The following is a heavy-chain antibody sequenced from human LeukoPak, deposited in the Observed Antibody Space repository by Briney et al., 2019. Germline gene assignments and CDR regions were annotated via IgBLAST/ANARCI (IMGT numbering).Heavy chain of an antibody. CDR2: MNPNSGNT. V-gene: IGHV1-8*01. J-gene: IGHJ4*02. Sequence: ASVKVSCKASGYTFTSYDINWVRQATGQGLEWMGWMNPNSGNTGYAQKFQGRVTMTRNTSISTAYMELSSLRSEDTAVYYCARHFEPSRRPDVGSGWYWGPNFDYWGQGTLVTVSS. CDR1: GYTFTSYD. CDR3: ARHFEPSRRPDVGSGWYWGPNFDY. D-gene: IGHD6-19*01.